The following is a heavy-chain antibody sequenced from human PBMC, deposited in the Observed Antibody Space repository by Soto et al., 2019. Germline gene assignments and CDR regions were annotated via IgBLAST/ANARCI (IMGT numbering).Heavy chain of an antibody. J-gene: IGHJ4*02. Sequence: EVQLVESGGGLVKPGGSLRLSCAASGFTFSSYSMNWVRQAPGKGLEWVSSISSSSSYIYYADSVKGRFTISRDNAKNSLYLQMNSLRAEDTAVYYCARDPTLRGGCSSGWGYWGQGTLVTVSS. CDR3: ARDPTLRGGCSSGWGY. CDR2: ISSSSSYI. D-gene: IGHD2-15*01. CDR1: GFTFSSYS. V-gene: IGHV3-21*01.